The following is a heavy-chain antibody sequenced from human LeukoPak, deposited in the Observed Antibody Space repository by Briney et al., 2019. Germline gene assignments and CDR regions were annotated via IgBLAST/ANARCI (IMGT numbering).Heavy chain of an antibody. CDR1: GFTFRSYW. J-gene: IGHJ4*02. CDR2: IKEDGSDK. V-gene: IGHV3-7*01. D-gene: IGHD3-10*01. CDR3: ARDAGAGLDY. Sequence: PGGSLRLSCAASGFTFRSYWMTWVRQAPGKGLEWVANIKEDGSDKYYVDSVKGRFTISKDNAKNSVYLQMNSLRAEDTAVYYCARDAGAGLDYWGQGTLVTVSS.